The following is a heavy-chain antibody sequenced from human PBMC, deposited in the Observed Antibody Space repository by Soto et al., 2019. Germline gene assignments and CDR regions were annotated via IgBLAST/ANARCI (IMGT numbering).Heavy chain of an antibody. CDR1: GYTFTSYA. Sequence: QVQLVQSGAEVKKPGASVQVSCKASGYTFTSYAMHWVRRAPGQRLEWMGWINADNGNTKYSQKFQGRVTITRDTSASTAYMELSSLRSEDTAVYYCARVVGIAVDDYWGQGTLVTVSS. D-gene: IGHD6-19*01. CDR2: INADNGNT. J-gene: IGHJ4*02. V-gene: IGHV1-3*01. CDR3: ARVVGIAVDDY.